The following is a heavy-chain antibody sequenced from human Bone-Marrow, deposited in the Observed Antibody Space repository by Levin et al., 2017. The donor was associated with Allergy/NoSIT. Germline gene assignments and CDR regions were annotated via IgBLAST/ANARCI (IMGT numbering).Heavy chain of an antibody. CDR2: LYVNDNT. D-gene: IGHD1-1*01. V-gene: IGHV3-53*01. CDR1: GYTSSINS. CDR3: AITTGTTGYYGMDV. Sequence: GGSLRLSCAVSGYTSSINSMSWVRQAPGKGLEWISILYVNDNTYYADSVKGRFTISRDRSRNTLFLQMNNLRGEDTAAYYCAITTGTTGYYGMDVWGQGTSVTVSS. J-gene: IGHJ6*02.